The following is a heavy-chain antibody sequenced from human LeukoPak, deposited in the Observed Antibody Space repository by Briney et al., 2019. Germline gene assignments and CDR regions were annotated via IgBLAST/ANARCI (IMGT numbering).Heavy chain of an antibody. CDR2: IYYSGSA. J-gene: IGHJ4*02. CDR1: XXSXXXYY. CDR3: ARYGDYPDY. Sequence: LXLTXTXSXXSXXXYYWSWIRQPPGXGLEWIGYIYYSGSANYNPSLKSRVTISVDTSKNQFSLKLSSVTAADTAVYYCARYGDYPDYWGQGTLVTVSS. D-gene: IGHD4/OR15-4a*01. V-gene: IGHV4-59*01.